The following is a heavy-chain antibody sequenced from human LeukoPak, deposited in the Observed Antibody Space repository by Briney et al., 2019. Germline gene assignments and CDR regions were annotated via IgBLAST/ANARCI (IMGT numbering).Heavy chain of an antibody. CDR2: IYHSGST. J-gene: IGHJ4*02. V-gene: IGHV4-38-2*02. CDR1: NYSISSGYY. Sequence: SETLSLTCTVSNYSISSGYYWGWIRQPPGKGLGSIGSIYHSGSTYYNPSLKSRVTISVDTSKNQFSLKLSSVTAADTAVYYCARETSGWYGDYWGQGTLVTVSS. D-gene: IGHD6-19*01. CDR3: ARETSGWYGDY.